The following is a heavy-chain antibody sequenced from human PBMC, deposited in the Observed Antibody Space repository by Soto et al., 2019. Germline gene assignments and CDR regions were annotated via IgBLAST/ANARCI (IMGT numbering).Heavy chain of an antibody. V-gene: IGHV1-18*01. CDR2: ISTYNGHA. CDR3: ARGRTWGARDFDY. J-gene: IGHJ4*02. D-gene: IGHD3-16*01. Sequence: QVQLVQSGAEVKRPGASVRVFCKASGYTFNTYGIGWVRQAPRQGLEWMGWISTYNGHADYAQKFQVRVTMTTDTSTNTVSMELRGLISDDTATYYCARGRTWGARDFDYWGQGTLVTVSS. CDR1: GYTFNTYG.